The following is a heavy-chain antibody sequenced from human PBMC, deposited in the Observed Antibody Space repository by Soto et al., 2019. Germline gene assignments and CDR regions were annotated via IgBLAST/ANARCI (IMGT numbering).Heavy chain of an antibody. Sequence: QVQLVESGGGVVQPGRSRRLSCAASGFTFSSYGMHWVRQAPGKGLEWVAVISYDGSNKYYADSVKGRFTISRDNSKNTLYLQMNSLRAEDTAVYYCAKGISWYCSGGSCYDAYYGMDVWGQGTTVTVSS. V-gene: IGHV3-30*18. CDR3: AKGISWYCSGGSCYDAYYGMDV. CDR1: GFTFSSYG. D-gene: IGHD2-15*01. CDR2: ISYDGSNK. J-gene: IGHJ6*02.